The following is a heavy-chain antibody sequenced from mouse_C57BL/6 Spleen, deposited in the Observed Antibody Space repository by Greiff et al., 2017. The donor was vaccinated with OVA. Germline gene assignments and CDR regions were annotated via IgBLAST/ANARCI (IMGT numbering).Heavy chain of an antibody. CDR2: ISSGGSYT. V-gene: IGHV5-6*01. CDR3: ARDVGDY. Sequence: VQLQQSGGDLVKPGGSLKLSCAASGFTFSSYGMSWVRQTPDKRLEWVATISSGGSYTYYPDSVKGRFTISRDNAKNTLYLQMSSLKSEDTAMYYCARDVGDYWGQGTSVTVSS. J-gene: IGHJ4*01. CDR1: GFTFSSYG.